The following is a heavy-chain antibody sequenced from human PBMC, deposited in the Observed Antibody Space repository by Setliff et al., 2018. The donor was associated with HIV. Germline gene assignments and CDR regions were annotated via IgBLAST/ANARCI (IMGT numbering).Heavy chain of an antibody. CDR2: VSNGGDT. CDR1: GGSTNNYY. J-gene: IGHJ4*02. Sequence: SETLSLTCAVSGGSTNNYYLTWIRQPPGKGLEWIGSVSNGGDTNYNPSLKSRVALSLATSKTQFSLKLTSVTAADTAVYYCARATYTTLFGVLMGGGLQYWGPGTLVTVSS. CDR3: ARATYTTLFGVLMGGGLQY. D-gene: IGHD3-3*01. V-gene: IGHV4-59*01.